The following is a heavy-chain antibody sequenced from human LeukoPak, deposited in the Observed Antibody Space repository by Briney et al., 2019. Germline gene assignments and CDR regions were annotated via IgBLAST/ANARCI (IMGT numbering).Heavy chain of an antibody. CDR3: ARVEQYGGNLFDY. V-gene: IGHV4-61*08. CDR2: IYYSGST. Sequence: PSETLSLTCTVSGDSISSGDYYWSWIRQSPGKGLEWIGYIYYSGSTNYNPSLKSRVTISVDTSKNQFSLKLSSVTAADTAVYYCARVEQYGGNLFDYWGQGTLVTVSS. J-gene: IGHJ4*02. D-gene: IGHD4-23*01. CDR1: GDSISSGDYY.